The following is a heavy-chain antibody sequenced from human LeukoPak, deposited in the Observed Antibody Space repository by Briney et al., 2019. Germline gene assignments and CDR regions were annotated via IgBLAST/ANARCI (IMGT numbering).Heavy chain of an antibody. CDR2: ISAYNGNT. Sequence: ASVKVSCKASGYTFTSYGISWVRQAPGQGLEWMGWISAYNGNTNYAQKLQGRVTMTTDTSTSTAYMELRSLRSDDTAVYYCARVTLGYCTNGVCSLFYDYWGQGTLVTVSS. CDR1: GYTFTSYG. J-gene: IGHJ4*02. CDR3: ARVTLGYCTNGVCSLFYDY. D-gene: IGHD2-8*01. V-gene: IGHV1-18*01.